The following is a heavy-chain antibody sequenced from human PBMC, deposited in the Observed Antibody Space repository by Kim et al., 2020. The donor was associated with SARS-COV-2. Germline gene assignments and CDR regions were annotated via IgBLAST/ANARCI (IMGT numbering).Heavy chain of an antibody. CDR1: GGSISSYY. J-gene: IGHJ4*02. CDR2: IYTSGST. Sequence: SETLSLTCTVSGGSISSYYWSWIRQPAGKGLEWIGRIYTSGSTNYNPSLKSRVTMSVDTSKNQFSLKLSSVTAADTAVYYCAREDHRQWLAPFDYWGQGTLVTVSS. CDR3: AREDHRQWLAPFDY. D-gene: IGHD6-19*01. V-gene: IGHV4-4*07.